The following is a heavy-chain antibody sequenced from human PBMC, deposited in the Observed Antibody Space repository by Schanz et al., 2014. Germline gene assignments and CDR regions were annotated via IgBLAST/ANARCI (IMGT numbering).Heavy chain of an antibody. CDR2: ISSSGSSI. J-gene: IGHJ5*02. CDR1: GFTFNNFN. Sequence: EVQLVESGGGLVKPGGPLRLSCAASGFTFNNFNMNWVRQAPGKGLEWVSSISSSGSSIYYADSVKGRFTISRDNANNSLFLRMNSLRAEDTAVYYCASDYNYFETEAPWGQGTLVTVSS. D-gene: IGHD3-16*01. CDR3: ASDYNYFETEAP. V-gene: IGHV3-21*06.